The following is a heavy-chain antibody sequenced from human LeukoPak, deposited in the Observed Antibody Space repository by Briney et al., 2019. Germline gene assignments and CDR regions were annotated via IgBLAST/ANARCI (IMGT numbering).Heavy chain of an antibody. CDR3: ARSPPDGYNHHFDY. CDR2: MYPGDSDT. Sequence: GESLKISCKGSGYSFTNYWIGWVRQMPGKGLEWMGVMYPGDSDTRYSPSFQGQVTISVDKSISTAYLQWSSLKASDTAMYYCARSPPDGYNHHFDYWGQGTLVTVSS. J-gene: IGHJ4*02. V-gene: IGHV5-51*01. D-gene: IGHD5-24*01. CDR1: GYSFTNYW.